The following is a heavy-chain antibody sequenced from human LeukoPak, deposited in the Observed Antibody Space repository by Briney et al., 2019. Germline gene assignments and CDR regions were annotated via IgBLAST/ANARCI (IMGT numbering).Heavy chain of an antibody. Sequence: NPSETLSLTCAVYGGSFSGYYWSWIRQPPGKGLEWIGEINHSGSTNYNPSLKSRVTISVDTSKNQFSLKLSSVTAADTAVYYCARGSYGSGDSGDNHFDYWGQGTLVTVSS. V-gene: IGHV4-34*01. D-gene: IGHD3-10*01. CDR3: ARGSYGSGDSGDNHFDY. CDR1: GGSFSGYY. CDR2: INHSGST. J-gene: IGHJ4*02.